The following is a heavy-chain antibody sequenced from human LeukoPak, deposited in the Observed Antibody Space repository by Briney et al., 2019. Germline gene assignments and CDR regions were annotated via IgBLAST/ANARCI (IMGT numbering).Heavy chain of an antibody. V-gene: IGHV4-61*02. CDR2: IDSSGNT. CDR1: GASISSGSYF. Sequence: SETLSLTCTVSGASISSGSYFWSWIRQSAGRGLEWIGRIDSSGNTNYNPSLKSRVTMSLDTSKNQFSLKLSSVTAADTAVYYCAREALPNGVWRVGWFDPWGQGTLVTVFS. CDR3: AREALPNGVWRVGWFDP. J-gene: IGHJ5*02. D-gene: IGHD2-8*01.